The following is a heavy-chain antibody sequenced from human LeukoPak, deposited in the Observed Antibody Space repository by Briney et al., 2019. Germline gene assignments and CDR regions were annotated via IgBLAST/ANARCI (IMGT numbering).Heavy chain of an antibody. CDR1: GFTFNRFW. J-gene: IGHJ3*02. CDR2: IISDGSST. D-gene: IGHD6-19*01. CDR3: AREDVDITVATSGAFDI. Sequence: GGSLRLSCAASGFTFNRFWMHWVRQAPGKGLVWVSRIISDGSSTNYADSVKGRFTISRDNAKNTLYLQVNSLRAEDTALYYCAREDVDITVATSGAFDIWGQGTMVTVSS. V-gene: IGHV3-74*01.